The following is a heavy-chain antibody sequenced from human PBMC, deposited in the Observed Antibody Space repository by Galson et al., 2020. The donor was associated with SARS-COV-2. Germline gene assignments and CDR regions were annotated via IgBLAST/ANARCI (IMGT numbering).Heavy chain of an antibody. CDR1: GYPFTGYY. Sequence: ASVKVSCKASGYPFTGYYIHWLQQAPGQGLEWMGWISPNSGATNYAQKFQGRVTLTRDTSITTAFMELSGLTSGDTALYFCARASRVARLGELSLGAFTWGQGTRVTVSS. CDR2: ISPNSGAT. CDR3: ARASRVARLGELSLGAFT. V-gene: IGHV1-2*02. J-gene: IGHJ5*02. D-gene: IGHD3-16*01.